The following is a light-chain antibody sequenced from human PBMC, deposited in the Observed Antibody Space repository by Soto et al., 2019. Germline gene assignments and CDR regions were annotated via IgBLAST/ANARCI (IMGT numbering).Light chain of an antibody. J-gene: IGKJ2*01. CDR1: QTIGRY. CDR2: AAS. CDR3: QQTYSILYT. Sequence: DIQMTQFPSSLSPSVGDRVTITCRASQTIGRYLSWYQQKPGKAPNLLIYAASSLGSGVPSRFRGSGSGTDFTLTIGSLQPEDFATYYCQQTYSILYTFGQGTKLEI. V-gene: IGKV1-39*01.